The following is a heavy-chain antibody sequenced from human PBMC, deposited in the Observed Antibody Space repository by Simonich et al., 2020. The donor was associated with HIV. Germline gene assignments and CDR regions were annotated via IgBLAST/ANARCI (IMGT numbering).Heavy chain of an antibody. V-gene: IGHV1-18*01. D-gene: IGHD6-6*01. CDR3: ARPSFYSSSSPYYYYGMDV. CDR1: GYTFTSYG. J-gene: IGHJ6*02. Sequence: QVQLVQSGAEVKKPGASVKVSCKASGYTFTSYGISWGRQAPGQGLEWMGWISAYNWNTNYAQNPQGRVTMTTDTSTSTAYMELRSLRSDDTAVYYCARPSFYSSSSPYYYYGMDVWGQGTTVTVSS. CDR2: ISAYNWNT.